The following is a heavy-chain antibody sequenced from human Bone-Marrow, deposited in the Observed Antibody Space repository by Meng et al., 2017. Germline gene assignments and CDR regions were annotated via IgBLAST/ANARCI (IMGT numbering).Heavy chain of an antibody. CDR1: GSAFSSYA. CDR3: ARDLNWVVWDY. J-gene: IGHJ4*02. V-gene: IGHV3-23*04. D-gene: IGHD3/OR15-3a*01. CDR2: TSGSGGST. Sequence: ELRVVDSGGGLAPPGGSRSLSGAASGSAFSSYAMSWVRQAPGKGLEWVSATSGSGGSTYYADSVKGRFTISRDNSKNTLYLQMNSLRAEDTAVYYCARDLNWVVWDYWGQGTLVTVSS.